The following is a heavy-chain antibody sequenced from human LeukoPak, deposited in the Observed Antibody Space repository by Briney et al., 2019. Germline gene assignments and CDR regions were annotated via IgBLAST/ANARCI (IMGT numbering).Heavy chain of an antibody. J-gene: IGHJ5*02. Sequence: PSETLSLTCTVSGGSISSSSYYWGWIRQPPGKGLEWIGSIYYSGSTYYNPSLKSRVTISVDTSKNQFPLKLTSVTAADTAVYYCARGQQWFDPWGQGTLVTVSS. CDR1: GGSISSSSYY. D-gene: IGHD6-13*01. V-gene: IGHV4-39*06. CDR2: IYYSGST. CDR3: ARGQQWFDP.